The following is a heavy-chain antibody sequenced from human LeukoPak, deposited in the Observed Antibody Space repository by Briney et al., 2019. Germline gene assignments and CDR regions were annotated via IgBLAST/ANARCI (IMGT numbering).Heavy chain of an antibody. Sequence: GGSLSLSCAASGFTVSSNYMGWIRQPPGKGLAWVSDIYNGGSTYYADSVKGRFTSSRHNSKNTLYLQMTSLRAEDTAAYYCASVFSNYYGMDVWGQGTTVTVSS. CDR1: GFTVSSNY. CDR2: IYNGGST. D-gene: IGHD2-2*01. CDR3: ASVFSNYYGMDV. J-gene: IGHJ6*02. V-gene: IGHV3-53*04.